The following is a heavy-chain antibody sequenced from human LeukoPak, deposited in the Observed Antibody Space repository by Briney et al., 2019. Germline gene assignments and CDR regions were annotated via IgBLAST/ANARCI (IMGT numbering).Heavy chain of an antibody. Sequence: ASVKVSCKVSGYTLTELSMHWVRQTPGKGLEWMGGFDPEDGETIYAQKFQGRATMTEDTSTDTAYMELSSLRSEDTAVYYCATAGPKAVAGTNIDWFDPWGQGTLVTVSS. D-gene: IGHD6-19*01. V-gene: IGHV1-24*01. CDR2: FDPEDGET. CDR3: ATAGPKAVAGTNIDWFDP. CDR1: GYTLTELS. J-gene: IGHJ5*02.